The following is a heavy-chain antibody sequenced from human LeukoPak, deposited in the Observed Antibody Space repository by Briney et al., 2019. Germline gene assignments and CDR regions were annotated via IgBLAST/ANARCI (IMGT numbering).Heavy chain of an antibody. V-gene: IGHV3-30-3*01. CDR1: GFTFSSYA. Sequence: GGSLRLSCAASGFTFSSYAMHWVRQAPGKGLEWVAVISYDGSNKYYADSVKGRFTISRDNSKNTLYLQMNSLRAEDTAVYYCARGLRGFGTPFDYWGQGTLVTVSS. J-gene: IGHJ4*02. CDR3: ARGLRGFGTPFDY. D-gene: IGHD3-10*01. CDR2: ISYDGSNK.